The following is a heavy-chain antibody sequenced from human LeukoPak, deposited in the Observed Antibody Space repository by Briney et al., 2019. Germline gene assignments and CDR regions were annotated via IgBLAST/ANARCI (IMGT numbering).Heavy chain of an antibody. CDR1: GRSVRSYA. V-gene: IGHV1-69*13. CDR3: ARGSASNWPVDI. D-gene: IGHD6-13*01. Sequence: GASVKVSCKASGRSVRSYAISWVRQAPGRGREWMGGITPVYGTAKYAQRFQGRVTISADDSTSTAYLEVTKATSEDTAVYYCARGSASNWPVDIWGEGTLITASS. CDR2: ITPVYGTA. J-gene: IGHJ4*02.